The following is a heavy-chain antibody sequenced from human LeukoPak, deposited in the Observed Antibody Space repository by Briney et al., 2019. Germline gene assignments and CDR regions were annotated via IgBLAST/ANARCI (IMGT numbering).Heavy chain of an antibody. CDR2: MNPNSGNT. CDR3: ARGPYDFWSGDYYFDY. J-gene: IGHJ4*02. V-gene: IGHV1-8*03. Sequence: ASVKVSCKASGYTFTSYDINWVRQATGQGLEWMGWMNPNSGNTGYAQKFQGRVTITRNTSISTAYMELSSLRSEDSAVYYCARGPYDFWSGDYYFDYWGQGTLVTVSS. CDR1: GYTFTSYD. D-gene: IGHD3-3*01.